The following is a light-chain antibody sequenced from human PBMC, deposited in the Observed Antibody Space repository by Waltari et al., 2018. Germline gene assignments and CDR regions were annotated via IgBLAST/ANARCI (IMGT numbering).Light chain of an antibody. CDR1: SSDVGDYNL. CDR2: EFN. J-gene: IGLJ3*02. V-gene: IGLV2-23*02. CDR3: CSYAGTTSWL. Sequence: QSALTQPASVSGSPGQSITISCTGTSSDVGDYNLVSWYQQHAGQVPKLIIYEFNKRPSGFSTRFSGSRSGNTASLTISGLQAEDEATYFCCSYAGTTSWLFGGGTKVTVL.